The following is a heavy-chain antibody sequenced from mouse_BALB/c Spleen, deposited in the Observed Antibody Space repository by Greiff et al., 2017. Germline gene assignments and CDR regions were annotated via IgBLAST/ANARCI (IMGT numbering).Heavy chain of an antibody. CDR2: IYPYNGGT. Sequence: EVQLVESGPELVKPGASVKISCKASGYTFTDYNMHWVKQSHGKSLEWIGYIYPYNGGTGYNQKFKSKATLTVDNSSSTAYMELRSLTSEDSAVYYCARGGGYDYDRTFDYWGQGTTLTVSS. CDR3: ARGGGYDYDRTFDY. CDR1: GYTFTDYN. D-gene: IGHD2-4*01. J-gene: IGHJ2*01. V-gene: IGHV1S29*02.